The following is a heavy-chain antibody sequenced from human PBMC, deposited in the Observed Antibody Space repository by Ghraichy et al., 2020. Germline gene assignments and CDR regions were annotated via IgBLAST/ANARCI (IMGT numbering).Heavy chain of an antibody. CDR2: IYYSGST. J-gene: IGHJ6*02. D-gene: IGHD2-15*01. CDR1: GGSISSSSYF. V-gene: IGHV4-39*01. Sequence: SETLSLTCTVSGGSISSSSYFWGWIRQPPGKGLEWIGSIYYSGSTYYNPSLKSRVTISVDTSKNQFSLKLSSVTAADTAVYYCARRGYCSGGTCYNYYGMDVWGQGTTVTVSS. CDR3: ARRGYCSGGTCYNYYGMDV.